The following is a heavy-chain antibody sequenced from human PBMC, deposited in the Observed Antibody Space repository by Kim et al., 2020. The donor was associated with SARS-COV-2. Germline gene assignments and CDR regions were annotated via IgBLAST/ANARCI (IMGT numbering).Heavy chain of an antibody. CDR2: IRSKTNTYAT. Sequence: GGSLRLSCTASGFTFSNSGIHWVRQASGKGLEWVGRIRSKTNTYATAYAASVKGRFTISRDDSKNTAYLQMNSLKTEDTAMYYCTRTPTFYDILTDFGGDAFDIWGQGTVVTVSS. J-gene: IGHJ3*02. CDR1: GFTFSNSG. V-gene: IGHV3-73*01. D-gene: IGHD3-9*01. CDR3: TRTPTFYDILTDFGGDAFDI.